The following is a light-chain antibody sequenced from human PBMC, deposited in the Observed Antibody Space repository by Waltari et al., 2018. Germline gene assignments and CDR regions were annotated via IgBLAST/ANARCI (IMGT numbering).Light chain of an antibody. CDR2: DVS. CDR3: SSYTSTSTLV. J-gene: IGLJ2*01. V-gene: IGLV2-14*03. Sequence: QSALTQPASVSGSPGQSITISCSGTSSDVGGYHYVSWYQQHPGKAPKLMIYDVSKRPSWVSNRFSGSKSGNTASLTISGRQAEDEADYYCSSYTSTSTLVFGGVTKVTVL. CDR1: SSDVGGYHY.